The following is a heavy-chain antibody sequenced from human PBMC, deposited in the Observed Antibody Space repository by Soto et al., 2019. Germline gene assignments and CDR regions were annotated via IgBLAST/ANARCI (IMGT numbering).Heavy chain of an antibody. Sequence: ASLKVACKASGYIYTIYYIHWVLQAPGQGLEWMGVINPSDDTTSYAPNFQGRVTMTRDTSTSTGYMELSSLRSEDTAVYYCARAVGWQLDGLDIWGIETTVTVS. V-gene: IGHV1-46*01. J-gene: IGHJ3*02. CDR3: ARAVGWQLDGLDI. CDR1: GYIYTIYY. CDR2: INPSDDTT. D-gene: IGHD6-13*01.